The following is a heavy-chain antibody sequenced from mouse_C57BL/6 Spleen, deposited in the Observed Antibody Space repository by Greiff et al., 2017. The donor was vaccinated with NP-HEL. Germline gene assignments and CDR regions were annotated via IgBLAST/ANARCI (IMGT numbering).Heavy chain of an antibody. CDR2: INPYNGGT. CDR3: ARWGGNYPLDY. J-gene: IGHJ2*01. D-gene: IGHD2-1*01. CDR1: GYTFTDYY. V-gene: IGHV1-19*01. Sequence: EVQLQQSGPVLVKPGASVKMSCKASGYTFTDYYMNWVKQSHGKSLEWIGVINPYNGGTSYNQKFKGKATLTVDKSSSTAYMELNSLTAEDSAVYSCARWGGNYPLDYWGQGTTLTVSS.